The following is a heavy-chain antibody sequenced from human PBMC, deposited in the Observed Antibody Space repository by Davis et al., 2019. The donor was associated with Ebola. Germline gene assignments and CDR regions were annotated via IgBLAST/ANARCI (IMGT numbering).Heavy chain of an antibody. D-gene: IGHD6-19*01. Sequence: MPGGSLRLSCTVSGGSISSYYWSWIRQPPGKGLEWIGYIYYSGSTNYNPSLKSRVTISVDTSKNQFSLKLSSVTAADTAVYYCARGGAYSSGWYGGAFDIWGQGTMVTVSS. J-gene: IGHJ3*02. V-gene: IGHV4-59*01. CDR2: IYYSGST. CDR1: GGSISSYY. CDR3: ARGGAYSSGWYGGAFDI.